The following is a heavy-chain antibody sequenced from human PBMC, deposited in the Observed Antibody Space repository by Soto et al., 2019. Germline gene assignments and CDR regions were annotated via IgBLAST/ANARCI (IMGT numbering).Heavy chain of an antibody. J-gene: IGHJ4*02. CDR1: GYTFTGYY. CDR2: INPNSGGT. Sequence: ASVKVSCKASGYTFTGYYMHWVRQAPGQGLEWMGWINPNSGGTNYAQKFQGRVTITRDTSASTAYMELSSLRSEDTAVYYCAIQHYGSGSYFVRRGTDYFDYWGQGTLVTVSS. V-gene: IGHV1-2*02. CDR3: AIQHYGSGSYFVRRGTDYFDY. D-gene: IGHD3-10*01.